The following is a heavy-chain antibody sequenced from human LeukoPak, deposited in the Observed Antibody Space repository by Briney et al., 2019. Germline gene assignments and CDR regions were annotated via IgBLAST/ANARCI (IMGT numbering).Heavy chain of an antibody. Sequence: SETLSLTCTVSGGSLSSGGYYWSWIRQPPGKGLEWIGYIYYSGSTYYNPSLKSRVTISVDTSKNQFSLKLSSVTAADTAVYYCAFLGQHYYDSSGYPRLAAFDIWGQGTMVTVSS. J-gene: IGHJ3*02. CDR3: AFLGQHYYDSSGYPRLAAFDI. V-gene: IGHV4-30-4*01. CDR1: GGSLSSGGYY. CDR2: IYYSGST. D-gene: IGHD3-22*01.